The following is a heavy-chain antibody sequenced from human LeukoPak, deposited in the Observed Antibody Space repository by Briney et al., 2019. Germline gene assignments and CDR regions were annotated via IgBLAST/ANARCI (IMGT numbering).Heavy chain of an antibody. J-gene: IGHJ6*02. V-gene: IGHV3-23*01. D-gene: IGHD2-2*01. CDR2: ISGSGGST. CDR1: GFTFSNYA. CDR3: AKVESGTVPAVAIYYYGMDV. Sequence: GGSLRLSCAASGFTFSNYAVNWVRQAPGKGLEWVSAISGSGGSTYYADSVKGRFTISRDNSKNTLYLQMSSLRAEDTAVYYCAKVESGTVPAVAIYYYGMDVWGQGTTVTVSS.